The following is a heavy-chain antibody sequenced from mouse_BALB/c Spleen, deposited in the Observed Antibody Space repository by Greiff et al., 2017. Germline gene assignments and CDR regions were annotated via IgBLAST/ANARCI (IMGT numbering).Heavy chain of an antibody. CDR1: GFTFSSFG. D-gene: IGHD1-1*01. V-gene: IGHV5-17*02. J-gene: IGHJ3*01. Sequence: QLVESGGGLVQPGGSRKLSCAASGFTFSSFGMHWVRQAPEKGLEWVAYISSGSSTIYYADTVKGRFTISRDNPKNTLFLQMTSLRSEDTAMYYCARDGLAYWGQGTLVTVSA. CDR3: ARDGLAY. CDR2: ISSGSSTI.